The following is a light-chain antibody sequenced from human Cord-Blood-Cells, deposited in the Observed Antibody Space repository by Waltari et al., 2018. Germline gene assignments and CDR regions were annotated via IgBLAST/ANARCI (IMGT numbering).Light chain of an antibody. Sequence: SYVLTQPPSVSVAPGKTARITCGGNNIGSKSVHWYQQKPGQAPVLVIYYDSDRPSGIPERFSGSNSVNTATLTISRVEAGDEADYYCQVWDSSSDHPVFGGGTKLTVL. J-gene: IGLJ3*02. CDR2: YDS. V-gene: IGLV3-21*04. CDR3: QVWDSSSDHPV. CDR1: NIGSKS.